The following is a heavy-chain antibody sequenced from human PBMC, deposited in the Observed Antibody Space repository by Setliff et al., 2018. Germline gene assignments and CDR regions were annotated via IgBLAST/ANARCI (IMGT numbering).Heavy chain of an antibody. CDR2: IGGHNDDP. J-gene: IGHJ4*02. CDR3: ARSWRAGALNHFDY. Sequence: ASVKVSCKPSGFTFTTFCISWLRQTPGQGLEWMGWIGGHNDDPLFAQKFQGRVTMTTDTSTTTAYMELKSLRSDDTAVYYCARSWRAGALNHFDYWGQGSRVTVSS. V-gene: IGHV1-18*04. CDR1: GFTFTTFC. D-gene: IGHD3-3*01.